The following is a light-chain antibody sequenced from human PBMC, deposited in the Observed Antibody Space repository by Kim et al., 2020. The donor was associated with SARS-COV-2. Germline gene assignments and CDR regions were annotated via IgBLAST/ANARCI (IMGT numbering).Light chain of an antibody. CDR1: SLRSYY. CDR2: GKN. J-gene: IGLJ2*01. Sequence: VAVGQTVRITCQGDSLRSYYATWYQQKPGQAPIVVIYGKNHRPSGIPDRFSGSSSGDTASLTITGTQAGDEADYYCNSRGSNDNVLFGGGTQLTVL. V-gene: IGLV3-19*01. CDR3: NSRGSNDNVL.